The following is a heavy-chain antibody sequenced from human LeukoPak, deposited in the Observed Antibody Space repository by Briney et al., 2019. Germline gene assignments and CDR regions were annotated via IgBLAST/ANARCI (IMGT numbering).Heavy chain of an antibody. CDR2: ISAYNGNT. CDR3: ARDPSRGYSYGYDIWFDP. V-gene: IGHV1-18*01. D-gene: IGHD5-18*01. CDR1: GYTFTSYG. Sequence: ASVKVSCKASGYTFTSYGISWVRQAPGQGLEWMGWISAYNGNTNYAQKLQGRVTMTTDTSTSTAYMELRSLRSEDTAVYYCARDPSRGYSYGYDIWFDPWGQGTLVTVSS. J-gene: IGHJ5*02.